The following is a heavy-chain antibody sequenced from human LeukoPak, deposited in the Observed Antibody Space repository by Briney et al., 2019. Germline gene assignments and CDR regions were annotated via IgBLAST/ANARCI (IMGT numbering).Heavy chain of an antibody. D-gene: IGHD2-21*01. CDR2: IYYSGTT. V-gene: IGHV4-38-2*02. Sequence: ASETLSLTCTVSGASISSSYYWGWIRQPPGKGLDWIGSIYYSGTTFYNPSLKSRVTISVDTSKNQFSLSLSSVTAADTAVYYCARITFVVEGYGMDVWGQGTTVTVSS. CDR3: ARITFVVEGYGMDV. J-gene: IGHJ6*02. CDR1: GASISSSYY.